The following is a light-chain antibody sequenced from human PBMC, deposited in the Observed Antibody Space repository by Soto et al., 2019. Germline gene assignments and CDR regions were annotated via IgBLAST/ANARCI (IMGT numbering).Light chain of an antibody. CDR1: QFISTY. J-gene: IGKJ2*01. V-gene: IGKV1-39*01. CDR3: QQSYCGPYT. Sequence: DIQMTQSPSSLSASVGDRVTITCRASQFISTYLNWYQEKPGKAPKLLIYGASPLQSGVPSRFSGSGSGTDFTLTITSLQFEDFATYSCQQSYCGPYTVGPGTKLEIK. CDR2: GAS.